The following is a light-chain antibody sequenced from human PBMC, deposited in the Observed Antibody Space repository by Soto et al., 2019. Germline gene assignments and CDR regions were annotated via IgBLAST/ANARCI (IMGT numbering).Light chain of an antibody. V-gene: IGKV1-5*01. CDR3: QQYNGYSTWT. CDR2: DAS. J-gene: IGKJ1*01. CDR1: QSISSW. Sequence: DIQMTQSPSTLSASVGDRVTITCRASQSISSWLAWYQQKPGKAPKLLIYDASTLQRGVPSRFSGSGSGTEFTLTISSLQPDDFATYYCQQYNGYSTWTFGQGTKVDIK.